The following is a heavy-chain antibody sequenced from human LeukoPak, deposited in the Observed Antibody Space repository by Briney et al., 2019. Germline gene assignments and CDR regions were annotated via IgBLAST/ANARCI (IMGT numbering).Heavy chain of an antibody. CDR2: ISGSGGST. V-gene: IGHV3-23*01. CDR3: AKAGSRPLYYFDY. Sequence: GGSLRLSCAASGFTFSSYAMSWVRQAPGKGLEWVSAISGSGGSTYYADSVKRRFTISRDNSKNTLYLQMNSLRAEDTAVYYCAKAGSRPLYYFDYWGQGTLVTVSS. J-gene: IGHJ4*02. CDR1: GFTFSSYA. D-gene: IGHD6-13*01.